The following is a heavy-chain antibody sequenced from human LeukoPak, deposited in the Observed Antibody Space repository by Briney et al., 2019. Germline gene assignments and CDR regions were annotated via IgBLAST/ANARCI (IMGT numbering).Heavy chain of an antibody. CDR2: IYTSGST. V-gene: IGHV4-4*07. CDR3: ARPCSSTSCYGAFDI. CDR1: GGSISSYY. Sequence: SETLSLTCTVSGGSISSYYWSWIRQPAGKGLEWIGRIYTSGSTNYNPSLKSRVTMSVDTSKNQFSLKLSSVTAADTAAYYCARPCSSTSCYGAFDIWGQGTMVTVSS. J-gene: IGHJ3*02. D-gene: IGHD2-2*01.